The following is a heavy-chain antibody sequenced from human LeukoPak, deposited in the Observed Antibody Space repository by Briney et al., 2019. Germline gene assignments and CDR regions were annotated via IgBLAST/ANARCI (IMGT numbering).Heavy chain of an antibody. CDR2: IKPDGSEK. CDR1: GFTFSSYW. V-gene: IGHV3-7*01. D-gene: IGHD4-17*01. J-gene: IGHJ4*02. Sequence: GGSLRLSCAASGFTFSSYWMNWVRQAPGKGLEWVANIKPDGSEKYYVGSVKGRFTISRDNAKNSLYLQVNSLRAEDTAVYYCARDSYGARCDNWGQGTLVTVSS. CDR3: ARDSYGARCDN.